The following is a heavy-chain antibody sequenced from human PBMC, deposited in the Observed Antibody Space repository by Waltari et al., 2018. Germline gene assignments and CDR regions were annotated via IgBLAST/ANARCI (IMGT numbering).Heavy chain of an antibody. CDR1: GGSISSGGYY. D-gene: IGHD5-18*01. J-gene: IGHJ6*02. Sequence: QVQLQESGPGLVKPSQTLSLTCTFSGGSISSGGYYCSWIRQHPGKGLEWIGYIYYSGSTYYNPSLKSLVTISVDTSKNQFSLKLSSVTAADTAVYYCARGRDTATYGMDVWDQGTTVTVSS. CDR2: IYYSGST. V-gene: IGHV4-31*01. CDR3: ARGRDTATYGMDV.